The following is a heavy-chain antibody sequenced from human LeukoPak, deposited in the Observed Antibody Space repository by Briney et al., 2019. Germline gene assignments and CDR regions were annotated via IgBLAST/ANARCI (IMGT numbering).Heavy chain of an antibody. V-gene: IGHV3-7*01. J-gene: IGHJ3*02. D-gene: IGHD5-24*01. CDR1: GFTFSHYW. Sequence: GGSLRLSCAASGFTFSHYWMTWVRQAPGKGLEWVANIKQDGSEKYYVDSLKGRFTISRDNAKNSLYLQMNSLRAEDTAVYYCARGQRGAFGIWGQGTMVTVSS. CDR2: IKQDGSEK. CDR3: ARGQRGAFGI.